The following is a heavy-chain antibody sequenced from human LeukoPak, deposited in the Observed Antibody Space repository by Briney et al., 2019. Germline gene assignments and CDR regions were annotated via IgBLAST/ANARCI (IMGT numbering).Heavy chain of an antibody. CDR2: ISHSGDRT. Sequence: GGSLRLSCAASGFTFRSYVMNWVRQAPGKGLEWVSAISHSGDRTYYADSVKGRFTISRDNSKSILYLQMNGLRAEDTALYYCAKVVGIWIGEMFDAFDVWGHGTMVAVSS. D-gene: IGHD3-10*01. CDR1: GFTFRSYV. J-gene: IGHJ3*01. CDR3: AKVVGIWIGEMFDAFDV. V-gene: IGHV3-23*01.